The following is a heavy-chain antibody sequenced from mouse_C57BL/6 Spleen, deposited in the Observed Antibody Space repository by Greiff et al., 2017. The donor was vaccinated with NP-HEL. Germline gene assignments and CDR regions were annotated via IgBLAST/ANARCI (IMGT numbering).Heavy chain of an antibody. D-gene: IGHD2-2*01. CDR1: GYTFTSYW. CDR2: IDPSDSYT. Sequence: QVQLQQPGAELVMPGASVKLSCKASGYTFTSYWMPWVKQRPGQGLEWIGEIDPSDSYTNYNQKFKGQSTLTVDKSSSTAYMQLSRLTSEDSAVYYCARRGGYDAFDYWGQGTTLTVSS. J-gene: IGHJ2*01. V-gene: IGHV1-69*01. CDR3: ARRGGYDAFDY.